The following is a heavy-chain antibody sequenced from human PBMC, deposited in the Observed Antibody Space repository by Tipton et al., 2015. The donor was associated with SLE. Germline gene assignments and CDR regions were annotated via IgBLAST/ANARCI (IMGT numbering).Heavy chain of an antibody. CDR3: ARGFWWFAP. D-gene: IGHD3-3*01. CDR2: MDPNTGNT. CDR1: GYTFTTYD. V-gene: IGHV1-8*03. Sequence: QSGPEVKKPGASVRVSCKTSGYTFTTYDINWVRQATGQGLEWMGWMDPNTGNTAYAQKFQGRVTIPRNTSISTVYMELSSLRSEDTAIYYCARGFWWFAPWGQGTLVTVSS. J-gene: IGHJ5*02.